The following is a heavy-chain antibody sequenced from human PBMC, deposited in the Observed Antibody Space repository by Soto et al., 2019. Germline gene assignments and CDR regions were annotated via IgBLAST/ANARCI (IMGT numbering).Heavy chain of an antibody. J-gene: IGHJ6*02. CDR2: ISAYNGNT. Sequence: ASVKVSCKASGYTFTSYGISWVRQAPGQGLEWMGWISAYNGNTNYAQKLQGRVTMTTDTSTSTAYMELRSLRSDDTAMYYCARDTAFAHTNYHYYGMDVWGQGTTVTVSS. CDR1: GYTFTSYG. V-gene: IGHV1-18*01. CDR3: ARDTAFAHTNYHYYGMDV. D-gene: IGHD5-18*01.